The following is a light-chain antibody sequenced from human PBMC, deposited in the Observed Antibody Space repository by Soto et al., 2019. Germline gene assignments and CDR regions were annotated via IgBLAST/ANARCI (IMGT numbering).Light chain of an antibody. CDR2: DVT. CDR1: SSDVGSYIY. CDR3: SSYTTSSSYV. Sequence: LTQPASVSGSPGQSITISCTGTSSDVGSYIYVSWYQQHPGKAPKLMIYDVTSRPSGVSYRFSGSKSGNTASLTISGLQAEDEADYYCSSYTTSSSYVFGTGTKVTVL. V-gene: IGLV2-14*01. J-gene: IGLJ1*01.